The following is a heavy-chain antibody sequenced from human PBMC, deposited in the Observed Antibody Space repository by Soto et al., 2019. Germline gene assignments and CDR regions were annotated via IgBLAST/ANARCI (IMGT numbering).Heavy chain of an antibody. D-gene: IGHD3-22*01. CDR3: ARNDSSGGGYFDS. V-gene: IGHV4-59*08. Sequence: SETLSLTCTVSGGSISSYYWSWIRQPPGKGLEWIGYIYYSGSTNYNPSLKSRVTISVDASKNQFSLKLRSVTVADTAVYYCARNDSSGGGYFDSWGQGTLVTVSS. CDR2: IYYSGST. CDR1: GGSISSYY. J-gene: IGHJ4*02.